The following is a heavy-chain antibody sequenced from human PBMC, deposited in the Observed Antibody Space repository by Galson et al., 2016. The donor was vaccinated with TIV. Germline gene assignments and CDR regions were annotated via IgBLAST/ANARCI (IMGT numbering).Heavy chain of an antibody. CDR2: IYKTGST. D-gene: IGHD3-16*02. J-gene: IGHJ4*02. V-gene: IGHV4-38-2*02. Sequence: SETLSLTCTVSGYSISSGYYWGWIRQPPGKGLEWIGCIYKTGSTYYNPSLKSRVTISSDTSKNQFSLKLSSVIAADTAVYYCASLSPDDYLWGSYRFGYWGQGTLVTVSS. CDR1: GYSISSGYY. CDR3: ASLSPDDYLWGSYRFGY.